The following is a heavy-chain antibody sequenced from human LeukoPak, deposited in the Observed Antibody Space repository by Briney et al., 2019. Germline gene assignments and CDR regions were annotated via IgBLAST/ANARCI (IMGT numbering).Heavy chain of an antibody. J-gene: IGHJ4*02. CDR1: GFTFSSYA. CDR2: ISGDGGIT. Sequence: PGGSLRLSCAASGFTFSSYAMSWVRQAPGKGLEWVSTISGDGGITYYVDSVEGRFTISRDNSKNTLYLQMNSLKTEDTAVYYCAKLKRDSGSYLHYYFDYWGQGTLVTVSS. V-gene: IGHV3-23*01. D-gene: IGHD1-26*01. CDR3: AKLKRDSGSYLHYYFDY.